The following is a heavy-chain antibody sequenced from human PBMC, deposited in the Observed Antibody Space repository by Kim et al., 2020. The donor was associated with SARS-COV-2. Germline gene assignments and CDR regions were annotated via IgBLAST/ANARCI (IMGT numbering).Heavy chain of an antibody. V-gene: IGHV3-15*01. CDR3: TTARIAAGDHYYYYGMEA. J-gene: IGHJ6*02. D-gene: IGHD6-13*01. CDR2: IKSETDGGTT. CDR1: GFTFNKAW. Sequence: GGSLRLSCAASGFTFNKAWMNWVRQAPGKGLEWVGLIKSETDGGTTDYATPVKGRFTISRDDSESTLYLHMNSLKTEDTAVYYCTTARIAAGDHYYYYGMEAWGQGTTVTVSS.